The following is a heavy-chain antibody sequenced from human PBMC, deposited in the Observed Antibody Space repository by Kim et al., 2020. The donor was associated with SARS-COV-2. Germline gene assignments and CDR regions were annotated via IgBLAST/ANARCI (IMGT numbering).Heavy chain of an antibody. Sequence: GGSLRLSCVASGFTFDDYGMVWVRQAPGKELEWLSYSSSHGGFLTSYADSVKGRFTISRDKATNSLFLEMNSLRDEDTAMYYCARKPDWEMDYWGQGTLVTVSS. CDR2: SSSHGGFLT. J-gene: IGHJ4*02. D-gene: IGHD3-9*01. CDR1: GFTFDDYG. V-gene: IGHV3-48*02. CDR3: ARKPDWEMDY.